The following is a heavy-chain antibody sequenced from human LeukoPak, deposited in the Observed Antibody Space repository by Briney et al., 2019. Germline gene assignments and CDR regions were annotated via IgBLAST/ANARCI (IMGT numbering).Heavy chain of an antibody. J-gene: IGHJ6*03. CDR3: ARHAPYGDFYYYYYYMDV. Sequence: SETLSLTCAVYGGSFSGYYWSWIRQPPGKGLEWIGEINHSGSTYYNPSLKSRVTISVDTSKNQFSLKLSSVTAADTAVYYCARHAPYGDFYYYYYYMDVWGKGTTVTISS. V-gene: IGHV4-34*01. CDR1: GGSFSGYY. CDR2: INHSGST. D-gene: IGHD4-17*01.